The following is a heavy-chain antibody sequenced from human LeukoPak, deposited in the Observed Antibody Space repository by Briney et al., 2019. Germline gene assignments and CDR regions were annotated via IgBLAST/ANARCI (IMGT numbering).Heavy chain of an antibody. CDR1: GGSFSGYY. CDR3: ARHGFGDSYGYLFSYFDY. J-gene: IGHJ4*02. D-gene: IGHD5-18*01. Sequence: SETLSLTCAVYGGSFSGYYWSWIRQPPGKGLEWIGYIYYSGSTNYNPSLKSRVTISVDTSKNQFSLKLSSVTAADTAVYYCARHGFGDSYGYLFSYFDYWGQGTLVTVSS. CDR2: IYYSGST. V-gene: IGHV4-59*08.